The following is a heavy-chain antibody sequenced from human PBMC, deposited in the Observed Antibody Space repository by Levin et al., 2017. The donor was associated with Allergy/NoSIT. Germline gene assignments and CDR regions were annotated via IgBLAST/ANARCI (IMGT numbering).Heavy chain of an antibody. V-gene: IGHV4-59*08. CDR2: IYYSGST. D-gene: IGHD6-19*01. Sequence: PSQTLSLTCTVSGGSISSYYWSWIRQPPGKGLEWIGYIYYSGSTNYNPSLKSRVTISVDTSKNQFSLKLSSVTAADTAVYYCARHRGSGWYNIGDYWGQGTLVTVSS. CDR3: ARHRGSGWYNIGDY. CDR1: GGSISSYY. J-gene: IGHJ4*02.